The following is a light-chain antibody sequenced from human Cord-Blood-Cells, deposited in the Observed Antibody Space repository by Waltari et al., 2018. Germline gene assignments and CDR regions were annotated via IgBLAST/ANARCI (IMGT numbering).Light chain of an antibody. V-gene: IGLV2-23*01. CDR2: EGS. CDR1: SRDVGSYNL. Sequence: QSALTQPASVSGSPGQSLTISCTGTSRDVGSYNLFSWYQQHPGKAPKLMIYEGSERPSGVSNRFSGSKSGNTASLTISGLQAEDEADYYCCSYAGSSTVVFGGGTKLTVL. CDR3: CSYAGSSTVV. J-gene: IGLJ2*01.